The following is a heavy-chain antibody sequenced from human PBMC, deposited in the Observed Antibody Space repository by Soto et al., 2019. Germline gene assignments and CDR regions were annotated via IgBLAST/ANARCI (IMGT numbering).Heavy chain of an antibody. V-gene: IGHV3-23*01. Sequence: GGSLSLSCAASGFTFSSYAMSWVRQAPGKGLEWVSAISGSGGSTYYADSVKGRFTISRDNSKNTLYLQMNSLRAEDTAVYYCAKDLIFSFYYYGMDVWGQGTTVTVSS. CDR3: AKDLIFSFYYYGMDV. J-gene: IGHJ6*02. CDR1: GFTFSSYA. CDR2: ISGSGGST.